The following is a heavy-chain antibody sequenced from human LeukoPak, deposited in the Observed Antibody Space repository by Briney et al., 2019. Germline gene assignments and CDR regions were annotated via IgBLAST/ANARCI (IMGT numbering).Heavy chain of an antibody. CDR1: GFTFSSYS. CDR3: ARDPAPVYYYDSSGYYGHYYYYGMDV. V-gene: IGHV3-21*01. J-gene: IGHJ6*02. CDR2: ISSSSSYI. D-gene: IGHD3-22*01. Sequence: AGGSLRPSCAASGFTFSSYSMNWVRQAPGKGLEWVSSISSSSSYIYYADSVKGRFAISRDNAKNSLYLQMNSLRAEDTAVYYCARDPAPVYYYDSSGYYGHYYYYGMDVWGQGTTVTVSS.